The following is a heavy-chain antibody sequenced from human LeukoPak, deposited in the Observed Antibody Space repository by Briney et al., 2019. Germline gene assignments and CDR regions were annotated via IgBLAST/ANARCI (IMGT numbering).Heavy chain of an antibody. D-gene: IGHD6-19*01. Sequence: SVKVSCKASGGTFSNYAISWVRQAPGQGLEWMGGIIPIFGTANYAQKFRGRVTITADKPTRTAYMELSSLRSEDTAVYYCATAKYSSGWYGAFDIWGQGTMVTVSP. CDR2: IIPIFGTA. CDR3: ATAKYSSGWYGAFDI. J-gene: IGHJ3*02. CDR1: GGTFSNYA. V-gene: IGHV1-69*06.